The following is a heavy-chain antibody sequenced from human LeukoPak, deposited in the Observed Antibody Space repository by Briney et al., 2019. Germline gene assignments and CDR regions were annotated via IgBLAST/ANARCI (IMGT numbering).Heavy chain of an antibody. D-gene: IGHD6-19*01. CDR1: GYTFTSYG. V-gene: IGHV1-18*01. Sequence: ASVKVSCKASGYTFTSYGISWVRQAPGQGLEWMGWISAYNGNTNYAQKLQGRVTMTTDTSTSTAYMELRSLRAEDTAVYYCAKDDLSSGWYFVDYFDYWGQGTLVTVSS. J-gene: IGHJ4*02. CDR2: ISAYNGNT. CDR3: AKDDLSSGWYFVDYFDY.